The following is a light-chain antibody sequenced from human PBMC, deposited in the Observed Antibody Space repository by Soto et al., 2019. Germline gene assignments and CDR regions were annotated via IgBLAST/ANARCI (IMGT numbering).Light chain of an antibody. V-gene: IGKV4-1*01. Sequence: DGVMTQSPDYLAVSLGERATINCKSSQSVLYSSNNKNYLAWYQQKPGQPPKVLIYWASTRESGVPDRFSGSGSGTDFTLTISSLQAEDVAVYYCKQYYSSPITFGGGTKVDIK. CDR2: WAS. CDR1: QSVLYSSNNKNY. CDR3: KQYYSSPIT. J-gene: IGKJ4*01.